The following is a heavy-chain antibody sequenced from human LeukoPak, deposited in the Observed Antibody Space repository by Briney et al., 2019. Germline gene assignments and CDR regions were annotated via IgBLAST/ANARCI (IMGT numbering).Heavy chain of an antibody. V-gene: IGHV3-13*04. CDR2: SGTVGDT. CDR3: VRAAMPYIINGRRFDY. Sequence: HPGGSLRLSCAASGFTSSAYDMHWVRHITGGGLEWVSTSGTVGDTFYSDSVKGRFTISRENAKNSVHLQMNSLRVEDSAIYFCVRAAMPYIINGRRFDYWGQGTLVTVSS. CDR1: GFTSSAYD. J-gene: IGHJ4*02. D-gene: IGHD2-2*01.